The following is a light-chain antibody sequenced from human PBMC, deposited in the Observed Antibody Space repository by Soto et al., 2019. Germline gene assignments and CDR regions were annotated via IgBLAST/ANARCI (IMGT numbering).Light chain of an antibody. Sequence: QSALTQPASVSGSPGQSITISCTGTSSDVGGYNYVSWYQQYPGKAPKLIIYEVSNRPSGVSNRFSGSKSGNTASLTISGLQAEDEADYYCSSYTSSSFWVFGGGTKVTVL. J-gene: IGLJ3*02. CDR1: SSDVGGYNY. CDR3: SSYTSSSFWV. V-gene: IGLV2-14*01. CDR2: EVS.